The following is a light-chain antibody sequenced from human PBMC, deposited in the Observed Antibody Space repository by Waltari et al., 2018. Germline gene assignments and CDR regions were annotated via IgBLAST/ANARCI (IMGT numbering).Light chain of an antibody. CDR1: QIITTW. V-gene: IGKV1-5*03. CDR2: KAF. CDR3: QQYNTYWT. Sequence: DIQMTQSPSTLSASIGDRATITCRASQIITTWLSWYQQKPGKAPKLLIYKAFSLESGVPSRFSGSGSGTEFTLTISSLQPDDFATYYCQQYNTYWTFGQGTKVEIK. J-gene: IGKJ1*01.